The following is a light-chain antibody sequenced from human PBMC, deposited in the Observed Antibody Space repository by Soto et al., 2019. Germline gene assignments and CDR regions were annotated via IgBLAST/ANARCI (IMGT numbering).Light chain of an antibody. CDR3: QQYYSPPYT. J-gene: IGKJ2*01. CDR1: QSVFSAHNSKNY. CDR2: WAS. V-gene: IGKV4-1*01. Sequence: DIVVTQSPDSLALSLNERATINCKSSQSVFSAHNSKNYLAWYQQRAGQPPKLLITWASTRESGVPDRFSGGGSVTDFTLTFNSLQAEDVALYYCQQYYSPPYTFGQGTKLAI.